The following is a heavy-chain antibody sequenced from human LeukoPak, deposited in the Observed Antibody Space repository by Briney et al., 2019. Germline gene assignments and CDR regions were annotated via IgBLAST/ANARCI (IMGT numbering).Heavy chain of an antibody. Sequence: ASVKVSCKASGYTFTSYDINWVRQATGQGLEWMGWMNPNRGNTGYAQKFQGRVTMTRNTSISTAYMELSSLRSEDTDVYYCARGPRCSSTSCYWDYYYYMDVWGKGTTVTVSS. J-gene: IGHJ6*03. CDR1: GYTFTSYD. V-gene: IGHV1-8*01. D-gene: IGHD2-2*01. CDR2: MNPNRGNT. CDR3: ARGPRCSSTSCYWDYYYYMDV.